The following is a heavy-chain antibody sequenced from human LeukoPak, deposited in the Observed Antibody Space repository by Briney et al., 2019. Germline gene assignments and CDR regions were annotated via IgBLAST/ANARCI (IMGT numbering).Heavy chain of an antibody. D-gene: IGHD2/OR15-2a*01. CDR2: LIHSGANT. J-gene: IGHJ3*02. V-gene: IGHV3-23*01. Sequence: PRGLLRLSYAAPGFTFSSYAMSWLRQAPGKGLESASALIHSGANTYYADSVKGRFSTSRENSNNPLYLQMNSPRAHDTALHYSANRPYNTSCLGAFDIWGQGTTVTVSS. CDR3: ANRPYNTSCLGAFDI. CDR1: GFTFSSYA.